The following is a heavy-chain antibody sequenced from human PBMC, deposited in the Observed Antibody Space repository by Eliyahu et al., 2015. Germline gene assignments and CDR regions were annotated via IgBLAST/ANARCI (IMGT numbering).Heavy chain of an antibody. D-gene: IGHD6-19*01. V-gene: IGHV3-30-3*01. CDR3: ARDFYNSGWPPYYFDS. J-gene: IGHJ4*02. CDR1: GFXXXVXA. Sequence: QVQLVESGGGVVQPGRSLXLSXAXSGFXXXVXAMHWVRQTPGRGLEWVALMSYDGNNIYYADSVKDRFTISRDNSKNTLYLQMSSLRAEDTAVYYCARDFYNSGWPPYYFDSWGQGTLVTVSS. CDR2: MSYDGNNI.